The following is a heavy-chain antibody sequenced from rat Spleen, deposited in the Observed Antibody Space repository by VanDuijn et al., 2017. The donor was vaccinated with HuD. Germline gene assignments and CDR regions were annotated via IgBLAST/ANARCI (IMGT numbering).Heavy chain of an antibody. D-gene: IGHD1-12*02. CDR1: GFSLTRYH. CDR3: ARVYYDGTPGDY. J-gene: IGHJ2*01. Sequence: QVQLKESGPGLVQPSQTLSLTCTVSGFSLTRYHVTWVRQPPGKGLEWMGVIWTGGSTSYNSLLKSRLSISRDTSKSQVFLKMNSLQTEDTAMYFCARVYYDGTPGDYWGQGVMVTVSS. CDR2: IWTGGST. V-gene: IGHV2-43*01.